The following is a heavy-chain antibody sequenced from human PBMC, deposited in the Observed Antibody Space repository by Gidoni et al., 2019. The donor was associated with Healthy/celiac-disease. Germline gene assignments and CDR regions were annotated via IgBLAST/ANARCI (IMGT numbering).Heavy chain of an antibody. J-gene: IGHJ6*02. CDR2: IKSKTDGGTT. D-gene: IGHD2-2*01. CDR1: GFTFSNAW. CDR3: TTDEGLGYCSSTSCYDQLNGMDV. Sequence: EVQLVESGGGLVQPGGSLRLSCAASGFTFSNAWMSWVRKAPGKGLEWVGRIKSKTDGGTTDYAAPVKGRFTISRDDSKNTLYLQMNSLKTEDTAVYYCTTDEGLGYCSSTSCYDQLNGMDVWGQGTTVTVSS. V-gene: IGHV3-15*01.